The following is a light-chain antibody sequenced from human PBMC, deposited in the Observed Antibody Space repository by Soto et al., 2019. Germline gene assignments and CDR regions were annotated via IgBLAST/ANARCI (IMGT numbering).Light chain of an antibody. V-gene: IGKV1-16*01. CDR3: QQYERYNPS. Sequence: DIQMTQSPSSLSASVGDRVTIICRASQNINSYLAWFQQKPGKAPKSLIYDETSLQSGVPSRFSGSGSGTDFSLTISSLQPEDAATYYCQQYERYNPSFGGGTKLEI. CDR1: QNINSY. J-gene: IGKJ4*01. CDR2: DET.